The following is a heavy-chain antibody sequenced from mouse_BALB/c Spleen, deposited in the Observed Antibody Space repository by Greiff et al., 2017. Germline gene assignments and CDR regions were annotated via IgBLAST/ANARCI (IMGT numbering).Heavy chain of an antibody. CDR2: ISYDGSN. J-gene: IGHJ2*01. CDR3: ARWDDGSYFDY. V-gene: IGHV3-6*02. CDR1: GYSITSGYY. D-gene: IGHD2-3*01. Sequence: EVQLQESGPGLVKPSQSLSLTCSVTGYSITSGYYWNWIRQFPGNKLEWMGYISYDGSNNYNPSLKNRISITRDTSKNQFFLKLNSVTTEDTATYYCARWDDGSYFDYWGQGTTLTVSS.